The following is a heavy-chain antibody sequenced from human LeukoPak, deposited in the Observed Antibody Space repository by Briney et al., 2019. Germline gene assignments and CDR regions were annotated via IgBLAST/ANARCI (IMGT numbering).Heavy chain of an antibody. J-gene: IGHJ3*02. Sequence: SETLSLTCTVSGGSISSYYWSWLRQPPGKGMEWIGYIYYSGSTNYNPSLKSRVTISVDTSKNQFSLKLSSVTAADTAVYYCARSAYAFDIWGQGTMVTVSS. V-gene: IGHV4-59*01. CDR2: IYYSGST. CDR3: ARSAYAFDI. CDR1: GGSISSYY.